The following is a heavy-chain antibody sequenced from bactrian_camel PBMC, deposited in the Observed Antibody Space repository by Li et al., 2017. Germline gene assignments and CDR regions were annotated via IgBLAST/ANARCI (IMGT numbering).Heavy chain of an antibody. CDR1: GYTYYRYC. Sequence: HVQLVESGGGLVQAGGSLRLSCQISGYTYYRYCLGWFREAPGKQREGVAAYHAIANTRYADSVKGRFAVSQDSAGNTVTVYLQMNDLKPEDTGIYYCVADCVPFDPLIGYWGQGTQVTVS. CDR3: VADCVPFDPLIGY. V-gene: IGHV3S53*01. J-gene: IGHJ6*01. CDR2: YHAIANT.